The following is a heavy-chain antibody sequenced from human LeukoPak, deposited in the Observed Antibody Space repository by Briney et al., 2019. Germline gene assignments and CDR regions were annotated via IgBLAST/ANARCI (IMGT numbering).Heavy chain of an antibody. CDR2: IKSKTDGGTT. J-gene: IGHJ4*02. CDR3: TTDRYYDAAYTT. CDR1: GFTFSNAW. D-gene: IGHD3-22*01. Sequence: GGSLRLSCAASGFTFSNAWMSWVRQAPGKGLEWVGRIKSKTDGGTTDCAAPVKGRFTISRDDSKTTVYLRMSSLKTEDTAVYYCTTDRYYDAAYTTWGQGTLVTVSS. V-gene: IGHV3-15*01.